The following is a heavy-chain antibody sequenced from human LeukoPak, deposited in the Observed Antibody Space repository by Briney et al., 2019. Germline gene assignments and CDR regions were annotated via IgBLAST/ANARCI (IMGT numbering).Heavy chain of an antibody. Sequence: GGAPTHSFAASGCTFISYLMHWVRQAPGKGLVWVSRINSDGSSTSYADSVKGRFTISRDNAKNTLYLQMNSLRAEDTAVYYCAIGSGSYYTEVPFDYWGQGTLVTVSS. CDR2: INSDGSST. CDR3: AIGSGSYYTEVPFDY. V-gene: IGHV3-74*01. D-gene: IGHD3-10*01. CDR1: GCTFISYL. J-gene: IGHJ4*02.